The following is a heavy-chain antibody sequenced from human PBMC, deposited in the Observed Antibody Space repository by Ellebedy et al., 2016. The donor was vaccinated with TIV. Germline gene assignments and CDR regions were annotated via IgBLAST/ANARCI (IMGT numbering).Heavy chain of an antibody. J-gene: IGHJ4*02. Sequence: GESLKISCAASGLTFSSHAMSWVRQAPGKGLEWVSTISDSGGNTHFPDSVKGRFTISRDNSRNTVYLQMNNLRAEDTAVYYCARDSGRRRSWDNDDWGQGTLVTVSS. D-gene: IGHD3-10*01. CDR3: ARDSGRRRSWDNDD. V-gene: IGHV3-23*01. CDR2: ISDSGGNT. CDR1: GLTFSSHA.